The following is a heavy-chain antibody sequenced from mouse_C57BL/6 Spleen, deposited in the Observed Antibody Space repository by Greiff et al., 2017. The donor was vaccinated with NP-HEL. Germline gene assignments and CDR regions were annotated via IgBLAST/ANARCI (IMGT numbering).Heavy chain of an antibody. CDR3: TRDRDSNYPYYFDY. D-gene: IGHD2-5*01. Sequence: VQLKESGEGLVKPGGSLKLSCAASGFTFSSYAMSWVRQTPEKRLEWVAYISSGGDYIYYADTVKGRFTISRDNARNTLYLQMSSLKSEDTAMYYCTRDRDSNYPYYFDYWGQGTTLTVSS. CDR1: GFTFSSYA. J-gene: IGHJ2*01. CDR2: ISSGGDYI. V-gene: IGHV5-9-1*02.